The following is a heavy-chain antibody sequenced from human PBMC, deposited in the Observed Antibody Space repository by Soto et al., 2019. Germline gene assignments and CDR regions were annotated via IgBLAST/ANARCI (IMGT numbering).Heavy chain of an antibody. CDR1: GSTFSSYG. D-gene: IGHD3-22*01. CDR3: AKDTYYHDSSGYYVFDY. CDR2: ISFDGSNN. J-gene: IGHJ4*02. V-gene: IGHV3-30*18. Sequence: QVQLVESGGGVVQPGGSLRLSCVASGSTFSSYGMHWVRQAPGKGLEWVAVISFDGSNNNYADSVKGRFTVSRDNSKNTLYVQMNSLRAEDTAVYYCAKDTYYHDSSGYYVFDYWGQGTLVTVSS.